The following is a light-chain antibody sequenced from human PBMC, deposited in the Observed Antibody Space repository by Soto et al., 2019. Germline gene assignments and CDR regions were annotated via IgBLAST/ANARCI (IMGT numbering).Light chain of an antibody. CDR3: SSKAGRNFVV. V-gene: IGLV2-8*01. Sequence: QSALTQPPSASGSPGQSVTISCTGTSSDVGGYNYVSWYQQYPGKAPKLMIYEVLKRPSGVPDRFSGSRSGNTASLTVSGLQAEDEADYYCSSKAGRNFVVFDGGTKVTVL. J-gene: IGLJ2*01. CDR2: EVL. CDR1: SSDVGGYNY.